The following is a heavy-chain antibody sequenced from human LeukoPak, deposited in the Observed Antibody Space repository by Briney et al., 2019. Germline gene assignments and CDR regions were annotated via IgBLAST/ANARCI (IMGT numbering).Heavy chain of an antibody. CDR3: ARGGQPVAFDI. J-gene: IGHJ3*02. CDR1: GFXFSSYS. Sequence: GGSLRLSCAASGFXFSSYSINWVRQAPGKGLEWVSSISSSSSYIYYADSMKGRFTISKDNAKNSLYLQMNSLRAEDTAVYYCARGGQPVAFDIWGQGTMVTVSS. CDR2: ISSSSSYI. D-gene: IGHD1-14*01. V-gene: IGHV3-21*01.